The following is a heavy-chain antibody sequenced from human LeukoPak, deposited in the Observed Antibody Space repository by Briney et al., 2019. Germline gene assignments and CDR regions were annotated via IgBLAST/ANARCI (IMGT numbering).Heavy chain of an antibody. J-gene: IGHJ5*02. D-gene: IGHD1-1*01. CDR3: GPGPVGTTVP. V-gene: IGHV3-23*01. CDR1: GFSFGSYA. CDR2: ISGSGSHA. Sequence: PGGSLRLSCAASGFSFGSYAMGWTRRAPGQGLEWVSAISGSGSHANYAESVKGRFTISRDNSKNTLYLQMHSLIAADTAVYYCGPGPVGTTVPWGQGTLVTVSS.